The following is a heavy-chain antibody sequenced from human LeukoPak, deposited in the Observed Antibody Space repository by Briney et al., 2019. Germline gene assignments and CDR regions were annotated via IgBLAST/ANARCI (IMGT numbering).Heavy chain of an antibody. CDR3: AEGGGYSYGRPIDY. CDR1: GFTFDDYA. V-gene: IGHV3-9*01. CDR2: ISWNSGSI. Sequence: GGSLRPSCAASGFTFDDYAMHWVRQAPGKGLEWVSGISWNSGSIGYADSVKGRFTISRDNAKNSLYLQMNSLRAEDTALYYCAEGGGYSYGRPIDYWGQGTLVTVSS. D-gene: IGHD5-18*01. J-gene: IGHJ4*02.